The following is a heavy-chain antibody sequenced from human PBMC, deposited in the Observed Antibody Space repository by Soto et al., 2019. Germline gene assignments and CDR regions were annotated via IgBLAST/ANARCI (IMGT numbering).Heavy chain of an antibody. CDR3: AREGRYCSGGSCSLVDP. V-gene: IGHV4-59*01. J-gene: IGHJ5*02. CDR2: IYYSGST. CDR1: GGSISSYY. D-gene: IGHD2-15*01. Sequence: PSETLSLTCTVSGGSISSYYWSWIRQPPGKGLEWIGYIYYSGSTNYNPSLKSRVTISVDTSKNQFSLKLSSVTAAATAVYYCAREGRYCSGGSCSLVDPWGQGTLVTVSS.